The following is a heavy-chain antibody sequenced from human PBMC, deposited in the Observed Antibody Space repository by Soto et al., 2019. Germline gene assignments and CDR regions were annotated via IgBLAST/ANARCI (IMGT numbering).Heavy chain of an antibody. Sequence: GGSLRLSCAASGFTFSNAWMSWVRQAPGKGLEWVGRIKSKTDGGTTDYAAPVKGRFTISRDDSKNTLYLQMNSLKTEDTAVYYCTADDYVWGSYREYYFDYWGQGTLVTVS. D-gene: IGHD3-16*02. V-gene: IGHV3-15*01. CDR1: GFTFSNAW. J-gene: IGHJ4*02. CDR2: IKSKTDGGTT. CDR3: TADDYVWGSYREYYFDY.